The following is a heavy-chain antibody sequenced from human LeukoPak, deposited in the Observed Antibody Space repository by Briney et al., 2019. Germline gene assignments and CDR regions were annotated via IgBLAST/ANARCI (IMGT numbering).Heavy chain of an antibody. Sequence: PGGSLRLSCAASGFTFSSYAMSWVRQAPGKGLERVSAISGSGGSTYYADSVKGRFTISRDNSKNTLYLQMNSLRAEDTAVYYCAKAYNIVVVPAAPAGPDYWGQGTLVTVSS. V-gene: IGHV3-23*01. CDR2: ISGSGGST. CDR1: GFTFSSYA. J-gene: IGHJ4*02. CDR3: AKAYNIVVVPAAPAGPDY. D-gene: IGHD2-2*01.